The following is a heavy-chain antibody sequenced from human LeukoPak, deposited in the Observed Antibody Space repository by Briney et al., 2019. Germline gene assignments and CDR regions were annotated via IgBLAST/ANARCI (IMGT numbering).Heavy chain of an antibody. D-gene: IGHD2-2*02. CDR1: CRSISTYL. CDR3: ARLTPYISSVDF. Sequence: SDTLSLTCTVSCRSISTYLWSCIRQPPGKGLEWFVCVYYSGSTNYNPSLKTRVTISVDMSKNQFSLKLSSVTSAHTPIYYCARLTPYISSVDFWGQGSLVTVSS. J-gene: IGHJ4*02. V-gene: IGHV4-59*08. CDR2: VYYSGST.